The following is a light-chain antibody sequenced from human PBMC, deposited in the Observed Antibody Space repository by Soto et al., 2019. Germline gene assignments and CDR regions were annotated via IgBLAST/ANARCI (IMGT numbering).Light chain of an antibody. CDR2: GAS. CDR1: QDISHY. Sequence: DIQVTQSPSSVSASVGDRVTITCRASQDISHYLAWYQQKPGKAPKLLIYGASSLQSGVPSRFSGSGSGTDFTLTISSLQPEDFATFYCRQHDSLPITFGQGTRLEIK. V-gene: IGKV1D-12*01. J-gene: IGKJ5*01. CDR3: RQHDSLPIT.